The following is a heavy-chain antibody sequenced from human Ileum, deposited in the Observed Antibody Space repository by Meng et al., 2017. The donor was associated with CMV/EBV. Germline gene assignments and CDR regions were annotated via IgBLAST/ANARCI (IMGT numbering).Heavy chain of an antibody. Sequence: RLRESGQGLVEPSETLSLTCTVSGGSIGSGDYYWSWIRQPAGKGLEWIGRIHISGATNYNPSLKSRVTMSVDTSKNQFSLKVRSVTAADTAVYYCAREMSRTGFFDYWGQGNLVTVSS. CDR3: AREMSRTGFFDY. J-gene: IGHJ4*02. D-gene: IGHD1-1*01. CDR2: IHISGAT. V-gene: IGHV4-61*02. CDR1: GGSIGSGDYY.